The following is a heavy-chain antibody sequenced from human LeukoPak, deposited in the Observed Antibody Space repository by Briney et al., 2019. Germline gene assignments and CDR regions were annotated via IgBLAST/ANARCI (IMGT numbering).Heavy chain of an antibody. CDR1: GGSFSGYY. CDR2: INHSGST. Sequence: PSETLSLTCAVYGGSFSGYYWTWIRQPPGKGLEWIGEINHSGSTNYNPSLKSRVTISVDTSKNQFSLKLSSVTAADTAVYYCARVAEDPLLAFDIWGQGTMVTVSS. V-gene: IGHV4-34*01. J-gene: IGHJ3*02. CDR3: ARVAEDPLLAFDI. D-gene: IGHD2-21*01.